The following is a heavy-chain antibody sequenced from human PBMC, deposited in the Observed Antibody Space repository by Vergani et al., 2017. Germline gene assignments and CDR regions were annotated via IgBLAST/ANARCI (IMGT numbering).Heavy chain of an antibody. Sequence: QVQLVQSGAEVKKPGSSVKVSCKASGGTFSSYAISWVRQAPGQGLEWMGGIIPIFGTANYAQKFQGRVTITADESTSTAYMELRSLRSEDTAVYYCAREAGITSTSWPYCFDYWGQGTLVTVSS. CDR2: IIPIFGTA. CDR1: GGTFSSYA. D-gene: IGHD1-14*01. J-gene: IGHJ4*02. CDR3: AREAGITSTSWPYCFDY. V-gene: IGHV1-69*01.